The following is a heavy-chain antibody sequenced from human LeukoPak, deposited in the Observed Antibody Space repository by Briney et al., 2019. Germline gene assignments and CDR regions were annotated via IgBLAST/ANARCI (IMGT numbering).Heavy chain of an antibody. D-gene: IGHD3-22*01. J-gene: IGHJ6*03. CDR1: GGTFSSYA. CDR3: ARGPGGRRGYYPLEDYYYYHYMDV. V-gene: IGHV1-69*05. CDR2: IIPIFGTA. Sequence: SVKVSCKASGGTFSSYAISWVRQAPGQGLEWMGGIIPIFGTANYAQKLQGRVTMTTDTSTSTAYMELRSLTSDDTAVYYCARGPGGRRGYYPLEDYYYYHYMDVWGKGTTVTVSS.